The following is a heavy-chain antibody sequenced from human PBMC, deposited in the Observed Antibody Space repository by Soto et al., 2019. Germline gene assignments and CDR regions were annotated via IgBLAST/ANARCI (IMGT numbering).Heavy chain of an antibody. CDR3: ARQYSGSYYFDY. D-gene: IGHD1-26*01. V-gene: IGHV4-59*01. Sequence: SETLSLTCTVSGGSISSYYWSWIRQPPGKGLEWIGYIYYSGSTNYNPSLKSRVTISVDTSKNQFSLKRSSVTAADTAVYYCARQYSGSYYFDYWGQGTLVTVSS. J-gene: IGHJ4*02. CDR2: IYYSGST. CDR1: GGSISSYY.